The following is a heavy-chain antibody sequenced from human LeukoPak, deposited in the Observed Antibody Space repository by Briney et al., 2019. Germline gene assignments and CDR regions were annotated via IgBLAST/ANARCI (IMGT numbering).Heavy chain of an antibody. CDR3: ARGRYLDWLPYYFDS. V-gene: IGHV3-30*04. J-gene: IGHJ4*02. CDR2: ISYDGSNK. Sequence: GGSLRLSCAASGFTFSSCAMHWVRQAPGKGLEWVAVISYDGSNKYYADSVKGRFTISRDYAKNSVYLQMNSLRAEDTAVYFCARGRYLDWLPYYFDSWGQGTLVTVSS. CDR1: GFTFSSCA. D-gene: IGHD3-9*01.